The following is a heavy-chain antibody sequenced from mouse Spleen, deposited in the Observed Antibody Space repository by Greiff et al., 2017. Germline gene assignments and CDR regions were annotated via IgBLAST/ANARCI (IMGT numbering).Heavy chain of an antibody. Sequence: EVQLQQSGTVLARPGASVKMSCKTSGYTFTSYWMHWVKQRPGQGLEWIGAIYPGNSDTSYNQKFKGKAKLTAVTSASTAYMELSSLTNEDSAVYYCTVPYYDYPYWYFDVWGTGTTVTVSS. CDR1: GYTFTSYW. CDR2: IYPGNSDT. J-gene: IGHJ1*03. V-gene: IGHV1-5*01. CDR3: TVPYYDYPYWYFDV. D-gene: IGHD2-4*01.